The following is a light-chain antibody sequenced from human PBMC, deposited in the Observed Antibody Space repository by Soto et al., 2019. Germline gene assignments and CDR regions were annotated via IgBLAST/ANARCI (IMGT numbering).Light chain of an antibody. V-gene: IGLV1-51*02. CDR2: ENN. CDR3: GAWDTSLNGGL. J-gene: IGLJ2*01. Sequence: QSVLTQPPSVSAAPGQDVTISCSGSTSNIGLNDVAWYQQHPGTAPKLLLYENNKRPSGIPDRFSGSKSGTSATLGITGLQTGDEADYYCGAWDTSLNGGLFGGGTKLTVL. CDR1: TSNIGLND.